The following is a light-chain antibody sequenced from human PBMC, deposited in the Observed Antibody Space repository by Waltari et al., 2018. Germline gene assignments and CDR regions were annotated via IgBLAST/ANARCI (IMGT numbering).Light chain of an antibody. J-gene: IGLJ2*01. Sequence: SYELTQPPSVLVSPGQTATITCSGDALSKQFAYWYQQKPGQAPILVMFEDIERPSGIPGLFSGSNLRTMATLTITGVQAEDEADYHCQSADPSGPVCVGGGTKLTV. CDR3: QSADPSGPVC. CDR1: ALSKQF. V-gene: IGLV3-25*03. CDR2: EDI.